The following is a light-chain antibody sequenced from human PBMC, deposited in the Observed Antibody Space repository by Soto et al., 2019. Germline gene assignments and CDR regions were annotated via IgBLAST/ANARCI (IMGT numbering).Light chain of an antibody. V-gene: IGKV3-15*01. J-gene: IGKJ1*01. CDR3: QQYNKCPQWT. Sequence: EIVMTQSPATLSVSPGERATLSCRASHSVSSNLSWYQQKPGQAPSLLIYGASTRATGIPARFSGSGSGTEFTLTISSLQSEDFAVYYYQQYNKCPQWTFAKGNNVDI. CDR1: HSVSSN. CDR2: GAS.